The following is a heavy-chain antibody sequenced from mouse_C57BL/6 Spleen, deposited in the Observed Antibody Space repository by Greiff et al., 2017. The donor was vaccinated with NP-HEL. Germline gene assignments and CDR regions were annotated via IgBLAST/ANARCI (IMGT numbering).Heavy chain of an antibody. CDR1: GYAFSSSW. CDR3: ARGGAVDFDY. CDR2: IYPGDGDT. D-gene: IGHD1-1*01. J-gene: IGHJ2*01. V-gene: IGHV1-82*01. Sequence: QVQLQQSGPELVKPGASVKISCKASGYAFSSSWMNWVKQRPGKGLEWIGRIYPGDGDTNYNGKFKGKATLTADKSSSTAYMQLSSLTSEDSAVYFCARGGAVDFDYWGQGTTLTVS.